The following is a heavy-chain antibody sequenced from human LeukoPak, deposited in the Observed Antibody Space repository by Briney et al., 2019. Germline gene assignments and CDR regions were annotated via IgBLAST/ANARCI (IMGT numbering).Heavy chain of an antibody. CDR1: GYTFTGYY. CDR2: IIPIFGTA. D-gene: IGHD4-17*01. J-gene: IGHJ6*03. CDR3: ARGALRSIPGGYYYYMDV. Sequence: SVMVSCKASGYTFTGYYMHWVRQAPGQGLEWMGGIIPIFGTANYAQKFQGRVTITADESTSTAYMELSSLRSEDTAVYYCARGALRSIPGGYYYYMDVWGKGTTVTISS. V-gene: IGHV1-69*13.